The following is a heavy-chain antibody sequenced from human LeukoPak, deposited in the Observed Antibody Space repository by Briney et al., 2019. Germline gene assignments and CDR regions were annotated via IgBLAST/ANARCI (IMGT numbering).Heavy chain of an antibody. Sequence: GASVKVSCKASGYTFTSYYIFWVRQAPGQGLEWMGIINPSGGSTSYAQKFQGRVTMTRDMSTSTVYMELSSLRSEDTAVYYCARVAAEVVGVPGAIGFGWLRRDYYYMDVWGKGTTVTVSS. D-gene: IGHD2-2*02. V-gene: IGHV1-46*01. CDR1: GYTFTSYY. CDR3: ARVAAEVVGVPGAIGFGWLRRDYYYMDV. J-gene: IGHJ6*03. CDR2: INPSGGST.